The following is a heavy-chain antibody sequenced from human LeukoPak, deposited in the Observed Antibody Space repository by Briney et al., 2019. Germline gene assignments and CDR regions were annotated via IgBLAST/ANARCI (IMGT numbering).Heavy chain of an antibody. D-gene: IGHD3-9*01. J-gene: IGHJ4*02. CDR1: GFTFSNYV. CDR3: ASAYYDILTGYYHEFDY. Sequence: GGSLRLSCAASGFTFSNYVMHWVRQAPGKGLEWVAVISYDGSNKYYADSVKGRFTISRDNSRNTLYLQMNSLRAEDTAVYYCASAYYDILTGYYHEFDYWGQGTLVTVSS. CDR2: ISYDGSNK. V-gene: IGHV3-30-3*01.